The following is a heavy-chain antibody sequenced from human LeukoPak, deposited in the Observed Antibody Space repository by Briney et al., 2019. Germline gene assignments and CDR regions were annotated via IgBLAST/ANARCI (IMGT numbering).Heavy chain of an antibody. D-gene: IGHD3-10*01. J-gene: IGHJ4*02. V-gene: IGHV5-51*01. CDR2: IYHGDSDT. CDR3: AGRSDYYGSGSYYYFDY. Sequence: AASLQISCKGSGCSFTSYWIGCVRQLPGKGLEWMGIIYHGDSDTRYSPSFQGQVTISADKSISTAYLQWSSLKASDTAMYYCAGRSDYYGSGSYYYFDYWGQGTLVTVPS. CDR1: GCSFTSYW.